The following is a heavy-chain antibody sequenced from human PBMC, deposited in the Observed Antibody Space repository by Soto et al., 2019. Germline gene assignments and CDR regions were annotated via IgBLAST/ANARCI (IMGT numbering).Heavy chain of an antibody. CDR1: GGSISRRAYY. V-gene: IGHV4-39*01. Sequence: SETLSLTCTVSGGSISRRAYYWGWLRQPKGKGLEWVGNIYYSGSTYYNQSLKSRVTISEDTSKNQFSLKLSSVTAAVSFFYYGARRYGICFDSLGDGTLV. CDR2: IYYSGST. CDR3: ARRYGICFDS. D-gene: IGHD5-18*01. J-gene: IGHJ4*01.